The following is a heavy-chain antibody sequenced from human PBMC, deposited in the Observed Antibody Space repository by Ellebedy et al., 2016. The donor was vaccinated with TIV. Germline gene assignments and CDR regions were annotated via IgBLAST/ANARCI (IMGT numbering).Heavy chain of an antibody. CDR1: GFTFSNHG. D-gene: IGHD2-15*01. Sequence: GESLKISCAASGFTFSNHGMHWVRQAPGKGLEWVAVVSYDGSNKYYADSVKGRFTISRDNSKNTLYLQMNSLRAEDTAVYYCARRGYCSGGSCASVPFDYWGQGTLVTVSS. V-gene: IGHV3-30*03. CDR2: VSYDGSNK. CDR3: ARRGYCSGGSCASVPFDY. J-gene: IGHJ4*02.